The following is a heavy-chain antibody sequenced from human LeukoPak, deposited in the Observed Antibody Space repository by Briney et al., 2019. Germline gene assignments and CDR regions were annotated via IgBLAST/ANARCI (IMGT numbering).Heavy chain of an antibody. J-gene: IGHJ4*02. CDR2: IKQDGSEK. D-gene: IGHD2-2*02. Sequence: PGGSLRLSCAASGFTFSSYWMSWVRQAPGQGLEWVANIKQDGSEKYYVDSVKGRFTISRDNAKNSLYLQMNSLRAEDTAVYYCARDSRYCSSTSCYKAFDYWGQGTLVTVSS. CDR1: GFTFSSYW. V-gene: IGHV3-7*01. CDR3: ARDSRYCSSTSCYKAFDY.